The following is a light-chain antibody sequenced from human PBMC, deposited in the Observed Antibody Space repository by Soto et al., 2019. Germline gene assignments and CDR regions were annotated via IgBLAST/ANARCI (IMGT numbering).Light chain of an antibody. CDR1: QCVSSN. J-gene: IGKJ1*01. V-gene: IGKV3-15*01. CDR2: GAC. CDR3: QKYNNLPQK. Sequence: DIFMTQSPGTLSVAPGEVASVSCRASQCVSSNLASYQQKPGQTPRLLIYGACTIATRIPARFSGCGSGTEFTLTISSLQSEDFAVYYCQKYNNLPQKFGQGTKVDIK.